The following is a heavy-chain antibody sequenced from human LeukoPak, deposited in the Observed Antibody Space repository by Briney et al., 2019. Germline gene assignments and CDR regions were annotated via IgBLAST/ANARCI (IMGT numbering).Heavy chain of an antibody. CDR1: GYTFTSYV. Sequence: ASVKVSCKASGYTFTSYVISWVRQAPGQGLEWMGWISAYNGNTNYAQKLQGRVAMTTDTSTSTAYMELRSLRSDDTAVYYCAGDRPIVVVPAAIAGNFDYWGQGTLVTVSS. CDR2: ISAYNGNT. V-gene: IGHV1-18*01. D-gene: IGHD2-2*02. J-gene: IGHJ4*02. CDR3: AGDRPIVVVPAAIAGNFDY.